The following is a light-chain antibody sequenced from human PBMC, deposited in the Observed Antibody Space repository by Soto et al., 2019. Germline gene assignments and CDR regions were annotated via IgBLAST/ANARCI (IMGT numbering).Light chain of an antibody. CDR2: RNN. CDR3: ASWDDSLSGHVV. V-gene: IGLV1-47*01. CDR1: SSNIGSNY. Sequence: QPVLAQPPSASGTPGQRVTISCSGSSSNIGSNYVSWYQQIPGTAPTLLIYRNNKRPSGVPDRFSGSQSGTSASLAISGLRSEDEADYYCASWDDSLSGHVVFGGGTKLTVL. J-gene: IGLJ2*01.